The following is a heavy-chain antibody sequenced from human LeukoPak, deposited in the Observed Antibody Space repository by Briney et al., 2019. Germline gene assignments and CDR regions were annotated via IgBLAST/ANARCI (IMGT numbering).Heavy chain of an antibody. CDR2: ISYDGSNK. CDR1: GFTFSSYA. CDR3: ARGSAMVRGVMAYFQH. V-gene: IGHV3-30*15. J-gene: IGHJ1*01. Sequence: GGSLRLSCAASGFTFSSYAMHWVRQAPGKGLEWVAVISYDGSNKYYADSVKGRFTISRDNSKNTLYLQMSSLRAEDTAVYYCARGSAMVRGVMAYFQHWGQGTLVTVSS. D-gene: IGHD3-10*01.